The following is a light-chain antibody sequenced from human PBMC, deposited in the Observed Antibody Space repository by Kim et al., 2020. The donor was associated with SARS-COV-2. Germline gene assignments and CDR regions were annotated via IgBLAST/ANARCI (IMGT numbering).Light chain of an antibody. V-gene: IGKV1-5*03. CDR3: QQYNNYTWT. CDR1: QRISSW. J-gene: IGKJ1*01. Sequence: ASVGDRVTINCRASQRISSWLAWYQQKPGKAPKLLIYKASSLESGVPSRFSGSGSGTEFTLTISSLQPDDFATYYCQQYNNYTWTFGQGTKVDIK. CDR2: KAS.